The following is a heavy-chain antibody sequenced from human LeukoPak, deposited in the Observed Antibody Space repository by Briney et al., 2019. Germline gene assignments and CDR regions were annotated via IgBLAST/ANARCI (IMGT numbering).Heavy chain of an antibody. Sequence: PGGSLRLSCAASGFAFSNYWMHWVRQTPGKGLVWVSRIISDGSSTSYADSVKGRFTISRDNAKNTLYLHMSSLRAEDTAVYYCARDGSLPDYWGQGTLVTVSP. V-gene: IGHV3-74*01. CDR2: IISDGSST. CDR3: ARDGSLPDY. CDR1: GFAFSNYW. J-gene: IGHJ4*02.